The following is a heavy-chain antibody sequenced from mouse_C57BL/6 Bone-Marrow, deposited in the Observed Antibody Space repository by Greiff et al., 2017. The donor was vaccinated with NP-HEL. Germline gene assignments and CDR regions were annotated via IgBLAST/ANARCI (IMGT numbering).Heavy chain of an antibody. CDR2: IHPNSGST. D-gene: IGHD2-4*01. J-gene: IGHJ4*01. CDR1: GYTFTSYW. Sequence: VQLQQPGAELVKPGASVKLSCKASGYTFTSYWMHWVKQRPGQGLEWIGMIHPNSGSTNYNEKFKSKATLTVDKSSSTAYMHLSSLTSEGSAVYYCARRNYDYDPYYYAMDYWGQGTSVTVSS. V-gene: IGHV1-64*01. CDR3: ARRNYDYDPYYYAMDY.